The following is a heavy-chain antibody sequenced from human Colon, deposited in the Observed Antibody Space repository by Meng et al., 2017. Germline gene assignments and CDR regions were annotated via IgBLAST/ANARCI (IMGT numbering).Heavy chain of an antibody. CDR3: AGHGGYSY. Sequence: EVRLVESGGGLRQPGGSLRRSCAVSGFIVSKDAMEWVRQAPGKGLEWVSSMTGIERTTSYADSVKGRFTISRDDSKNTLYLQMNSLRAEDTAVYYCAGHGGYSYLGQGTLVTVSS. V-gene: IGHV3-23*04. CDR2: MTGIERTT. CDR1: GFIVSKDA. J-gene: IGHJ4*02. D-gene: IGHD5-18*01.